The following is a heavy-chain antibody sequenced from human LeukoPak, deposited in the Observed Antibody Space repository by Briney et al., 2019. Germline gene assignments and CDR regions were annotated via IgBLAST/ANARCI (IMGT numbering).Heavy chain of an antibody. CDR1: GFTFFDAW. Sequence: PGGSLRLSCAASGFTFFDAWMNWVRQAPGKGLEWVGRIKSKNDGGTTDYAAPVKGRFTISRDDPKNMLYLQMNSLKIEDTALYYCTTFRSSYWGQGTLVTVSS. CDR3: TTFRSSY. CDR2: IKSKNDGGTT. V-gene: IGHV3-15*07. J-gene: IGHJ4*02.